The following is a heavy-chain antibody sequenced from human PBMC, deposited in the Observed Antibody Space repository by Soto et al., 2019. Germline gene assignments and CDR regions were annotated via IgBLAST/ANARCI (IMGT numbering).Heavy chain of an antibody. Sequence: GGSLRLSCAASGLFTNFWMHWVRQAPGRGLVWVSRIDSGGTTTNYADFVEGRFTISRDNAQNTLYLQMDGLRVEDTGIYYCAQGPPNYSTSGYVGDYWGQGVLVTVSS. J-gene: IGHJ4*01. CDR1: GLFTNFW. CDR3: AQGPPNYSTSGYVGDY. CDR2: IDSGGTTT. D-gene: IGHD6-13*01. V-gene: IGHV3-74*01.